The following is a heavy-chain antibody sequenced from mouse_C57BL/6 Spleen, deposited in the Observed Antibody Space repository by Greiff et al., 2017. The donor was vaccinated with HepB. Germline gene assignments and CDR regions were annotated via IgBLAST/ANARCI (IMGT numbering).Heavy chain of an antibody. D-gene: IGHD4-1*01. V-gene: IGHV1-12*01. CDR1: GYTFTSYN. CDR2: IYPGNGDT. Sequence: QVQLKESGAELVRPGASVKMSCKASGYTFTSYNMHWVKQTPRQGLEWIGAIYPGNGDTSYNQKFKGKATLTVDKSSSTAYMQLSSLTSEDSAVYFCARSWDGEAWFAYWGQGTLVTVSA. J-gene: IGHJ3*01. CDR3: ARSWDGEAWFAY.